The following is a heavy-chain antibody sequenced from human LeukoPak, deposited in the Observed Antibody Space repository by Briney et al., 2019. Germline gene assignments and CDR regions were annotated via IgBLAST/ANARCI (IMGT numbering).Heavy chain of an antibody. D-gene: IGHD3-22*01. CDR1: GGSISSGSYY. V-gene: IGHV4-61*02. Sequence: SQTLSLTCTVSGGSISSGSYYWSWIRQPAGKGLEWIGRIYTNGSTNYNPSLKSRVTISVDTSKNQFSLKLSSVTAADTAVYYCARDPNYYDSSGYWGDYFDYWGQGTLVTVSS. CDR2: IYTNGST. J-gene: IGHJ4*02. CDR3: ARDPNYYDSSGYWGDYFDY.